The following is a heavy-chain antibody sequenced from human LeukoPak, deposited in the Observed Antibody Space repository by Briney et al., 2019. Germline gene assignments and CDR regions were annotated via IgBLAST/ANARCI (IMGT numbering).Heavy chain of an antibody. V-gene: IGHV3-23*01. CDR1: GFTFSSYA. Sequence: GGSLRLSCAGSGFTFSSYAMSWVHQAPGKGLEWVSAISGSGGSTYYADSVKGRFTISRDNSKNTLYLQMNSLRAEDTAVYYCADTKDYYDSLLSFDIWGQGTMVTVSS. J-gene: IGHJ3*02. CDR2: ISGSGGST. CDR3: ADTKDYYDSLLSFDI. D-gene: IGHD3-22*01.